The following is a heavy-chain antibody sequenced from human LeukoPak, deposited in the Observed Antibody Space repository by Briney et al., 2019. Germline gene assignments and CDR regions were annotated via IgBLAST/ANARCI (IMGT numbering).Heavy chain of an antibody. V-gene: IGHV1-2*02. Sequence: GASVKVSCKASGYTFTGYYMHWVRQAPGQGLEWMGWINPNSGGTNYAQKFQGRVTMTRDTSISTDYMELSRLRSDDTAVYYCARALLVVVTATPSAIDYWGQGTLVTVSS. CDR1: GYTFTGYY. CDR2: INPNSGGT. D-gene: IGHD2-15*01. CDR3: ARALLVVVTATPSAIDY. J-gene: IGHJ4*02.